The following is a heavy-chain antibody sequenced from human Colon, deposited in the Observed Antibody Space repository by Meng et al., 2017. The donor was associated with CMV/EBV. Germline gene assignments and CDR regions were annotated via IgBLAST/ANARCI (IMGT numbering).Heavy chain of an antibody. J-gene: IGHJ5*02. CDR2: ISGGSSSK. V-gene: IGHV3-48*04. CDR1: GFTFSIYA. D-gene: IGHD5-18*01. Sequence: GGSLRLSCAASGFTFSIYAMSWVRQAPGRGLERVSGISGGSSSKYYADSVKGRFTIFRDNAKNSLHLQMNSLRADDTAVYYCARDLQLSTWGQGTLVTVSS. CDR3: ARDLQLST.